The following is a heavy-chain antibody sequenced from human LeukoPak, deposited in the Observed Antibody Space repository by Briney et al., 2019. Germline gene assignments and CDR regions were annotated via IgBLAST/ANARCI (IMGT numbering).Heavy chain of an antibody. CDR3: ASAMERRHSPFDP. CDR2: IYYSGST. Sequence: KSSETLSLTCTVSGGSISSSSYYWGWIRQPPGKELEWIGSIYYSGSTYYNPSLKSRVTISVDTSKNQFSLKLSTVTAADTAVYYCASAMERRHSPFDPWGQGTLVTVSS. J-gene: IGHJ5*02. CDR1: GGSISSSSYY. D-gene: IGHD1-1*01. V-gene: IGHV4-39*01.